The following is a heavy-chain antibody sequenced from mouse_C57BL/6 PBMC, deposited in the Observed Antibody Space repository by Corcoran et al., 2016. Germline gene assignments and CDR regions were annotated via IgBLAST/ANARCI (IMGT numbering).Heavy chain of an antibody. CDR2: INTYSGVP. D-gene: IGHD2-3*01. CDR1: GYTFTTYG. J-gene: IGHJ4*01. V-gene: IGHV9-3*01. Sequence: QIQLVQSGPELKKPGETVKISCKASGYTFTTYGMSWVKQAPGKGLKWMGWINTYSGVPTYADDFKGRFAFSLETSASIAYLQINNLKNEDTATYFCARWGYDGYVYAMDYWGQGTSVTVSS. CDR3: ARWGYDGYVYAMDY.